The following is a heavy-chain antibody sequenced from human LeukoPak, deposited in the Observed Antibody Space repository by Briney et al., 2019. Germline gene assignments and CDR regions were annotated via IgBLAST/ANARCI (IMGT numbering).Heavy chain of an antibody. CDR2: ITSRGEST. J-gene: IGHJ4*02. Sequence: GGYLRLSCAASGFTFSIYAMSWVRQAPGKGLQWVSSITSRGESTYYADSVKGRFTISRDNSKNTLYLQMNSLRAEGTAVYYCAKCRYGDYGFDYWGQGTLVTVSS. CDR3: AKCRYGDYGFDY. CDR1: GFTFSIYA. D-gene: IGHD4-17*01. V-gene: IGHV3-23*01.